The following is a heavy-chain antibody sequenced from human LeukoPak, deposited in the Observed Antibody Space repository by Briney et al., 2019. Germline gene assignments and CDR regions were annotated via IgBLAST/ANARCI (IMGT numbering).Heavy chain of an antibody. CDR3: ARIDPLGFFDQ. CDR1: GGFSSRYY. Sequence: PSETLSLACSASGGFSSRYYWSWVRQPLGKGLEWLGHIFYSGHSNYNASLTSRIRTSVDTSKAQFSLELASVTAADTAVYYCARIDPLGFFDQWGPGILVTVSS. J-gene: IGHJ4*02. CDR2: IFYSGHS. V-gene: IGHV4-59*12. D-gene: IGHD6-25*01.